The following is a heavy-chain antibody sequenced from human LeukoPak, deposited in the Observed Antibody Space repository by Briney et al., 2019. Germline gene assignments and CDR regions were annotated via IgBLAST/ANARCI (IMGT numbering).Heavy chain of an antibody. CDR2: ISAYNGTT. CDR1: GYTLNSFG. J-gene: IGHJ4*02. Sequence: ASVKVSCKASGYTLNSFGISWVRQAPGQGLEWMGWISAYNGTTNYAQNLQGRVTMTTDTSTSTAYMELRSLRSDDTAVYFCATGVRWDFDYWGQGSLVTVSS. V-gene: IGHV1-18*01. CDR3: ATGVRWDFDY. D-gene: IGHD4-23*01.